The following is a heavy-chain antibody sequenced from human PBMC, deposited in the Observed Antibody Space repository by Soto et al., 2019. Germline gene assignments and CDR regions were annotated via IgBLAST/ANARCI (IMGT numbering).Heavy chain of an antibody. V-gene: IGHV1-18*01. CDR3: ARVNYDFWSGYVRTEFDP. J-gene: IGHJ5*02. D-gene: IGHD3-3*01. CDR2: ISAYNGNT. Sequence: QVQLVQSGAEVKKPGASVKVSCKASGYTFTSYGISWVQQVPGQGLEWMGWISAYNGNTNYAQKLQGRVTMTTDTSTSTAYMELRSLRSDDTAVYYCARVNYDFWSGYVRTEFDPWGQGTLVTVSS. CDR1: GYTFTSYG.